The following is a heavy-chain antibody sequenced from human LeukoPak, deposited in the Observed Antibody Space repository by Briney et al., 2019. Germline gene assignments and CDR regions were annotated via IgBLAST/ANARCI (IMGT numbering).Heavy chain of an antibody. CDR3: ARHFAYSSSSYFDY. Sequence: PSETLSLTCSVSGSSVSNYYWSWIRQPPGKGLEWIGYVYYTGSTNYNSSLKSRVTMFEDKSKNQFSLRLYSVTVADTAVYYCARHFAYSSSSYFDYWGQGSLVTVSS. J-gene: IGHJ4*02. D-gene: IGHD6-6*01. CDR2: VYYTGST. CDR1: GSSVSNYY. V-gene: IGHV4-59*08.